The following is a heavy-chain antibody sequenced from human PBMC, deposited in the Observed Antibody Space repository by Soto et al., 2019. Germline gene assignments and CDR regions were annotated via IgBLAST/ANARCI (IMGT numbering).Heavy chain of an antibody. V-gene: IGHV3-7*01. Sequence: GGSLRLSCAASGFTFSSYWMSWVRQAPGKRLEWVANIKQDGSEKYYVDSVKGRFTISRDNAKNSLYLQMNSLRAEDTAVYYCARGGDSSGWYNYYYSMDVWGQGTTVTVSS. CDR2: IKQDGSEK. J-gene: IGHJ6*02. CDR3: ARGGDSSGWYNYYYSMDV. CDR1: GFTFSSYW. D-gene: IGHD6-19*01.